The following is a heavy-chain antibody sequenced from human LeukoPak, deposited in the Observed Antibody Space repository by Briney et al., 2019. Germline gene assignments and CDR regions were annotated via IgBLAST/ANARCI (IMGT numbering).Heavy chain of an antibody. D-gene: IGHD1-14*01. CDR2: IIPIFGTT. V-gene: IGHV1-69*13. J-gene: IGHJ4*02. CDR1: GGTFSSYA. CDR3: ARGPEPTAEFDY. Sequence: GASVKVSCKASGGTFSSYAIDWVRQASGQGLEWMGGIIPIFGTTNYAQKFQGRVTITAVESMRTAYMELSSLRSEDTGVYYCARGPEPTAEFDYWGQGTLVTVSS.